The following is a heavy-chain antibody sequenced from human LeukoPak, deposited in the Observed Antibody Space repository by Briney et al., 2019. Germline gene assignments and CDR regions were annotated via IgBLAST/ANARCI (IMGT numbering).Heavy chain of an antibody. CDR2: ISSSSSTI. V-gene: IGHV3-48*01. Sequence: GGSLRLSCAASGFTFSSYSMNWVRQAPGKGLEWVSYISSSSSTIYYADSVKGRFTISRDNAKNTLYLQMGSLRAEDMAVYYCARTRGYSYGYGTDYWGQGTLVTVSS. D-gene: IGHD5-18*01. CDR1: GFTFSSYS. J-gene: IGHJ4*02. CDR3: ARTRGYSYGYGTDY.